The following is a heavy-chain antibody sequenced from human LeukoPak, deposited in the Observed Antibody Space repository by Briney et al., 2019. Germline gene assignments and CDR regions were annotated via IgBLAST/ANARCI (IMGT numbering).Heavy chain of an antibody. J-gene: IGHJ4*02. CDR3: ARQTGSGLFIPP. CDR2: IYYTANT. Sequence: SETLSLTCTVSRVSISSSNSYWGWIRQPPGKGLEWIGSIYYTANTYYNASLKSRVTISIDTSKNQISLRLTSVTATDTAMYYCARQTGSGLFIPPGGQGTLVTVSS. CDR1: RVSISSSNSY. V-gene: IGHV4-39*01. D-gene: IGHD3/OR15-3a*01.